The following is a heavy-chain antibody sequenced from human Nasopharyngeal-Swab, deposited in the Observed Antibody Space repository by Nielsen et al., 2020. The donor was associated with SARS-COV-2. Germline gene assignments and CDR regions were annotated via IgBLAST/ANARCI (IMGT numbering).Heavy chain of an antibody. CDR2: ISYDGNNK. D-gene: IGHD3-10*01. Sequence: WIRQPPGKGLEWVAVISYDGNNKYYADSVKGRFTISRDNSKNTLYLQMNSLRAEDTAVYYCAKDTRSGLVRGVITDYWGQGTLVTGLL. CDR3: AKDTRSGLVRGVITDY. V-gene: IGHV3-30*18. J-gene: IGHJ4*02.